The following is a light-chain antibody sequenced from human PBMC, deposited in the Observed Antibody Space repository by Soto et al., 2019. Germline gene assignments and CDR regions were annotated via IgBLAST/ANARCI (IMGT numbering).Light chain of an antibody. V-gene: IGLV1-44*01. J-gene: IGLJ1*01. CDR1: SSNIGSNT. CDR3: AVWDDSVNGSYV. Sequence: QSVLTQPPSASGTPGQRVTISRSGSSSNIGSNTVNWYQQLPGTAPKLLIYSNNQRPSGVPDRFSGSKSGTSASLAISGLQSEDEADYYCAVWDDSVNGSYVFGTGTKLTVL. CDR2: SNN.